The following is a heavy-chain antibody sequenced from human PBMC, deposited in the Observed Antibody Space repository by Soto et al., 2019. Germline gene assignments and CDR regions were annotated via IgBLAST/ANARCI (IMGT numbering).Heavy chain of an antibody. D-gene: IGHD2-8*01. CDR3: ESNGGRGLKY. Sequence: EVQLVESGGGLIQPGGPLRLSCAVSGITFNNYWMHWIRQTPGKGLVWVSHINNVASIINYADSVKGRFTISRDNAGNTLYLQMNSLGVEDTATDDCESNGGRGLKYWGQGTEVTVSA. V-gene: IGHV3-74*01. J-gene: IGHJ4*02. CDR2: INNVASII. CDR1: GITFNNYW.